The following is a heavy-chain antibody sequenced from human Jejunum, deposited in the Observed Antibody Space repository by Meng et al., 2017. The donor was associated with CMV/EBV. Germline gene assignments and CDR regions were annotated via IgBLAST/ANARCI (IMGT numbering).Heavy chain of an antibody. CDR3: TTRPRSGYSGHQGGY. Sequence: GFAFSNAWLRWVRQAPGKGLEWVGRIKSRTDDGTTEYAAPVKGRFTISRDDAKNTLYLQMNSLKTEDTAVYYCTTRPRSGYSGHQGGYWGQGTLVTVSS. V-gene: IGHV3-15*01. CDR2: IKSRTDDGTT. D-gene: IGHD5-12*01. CDR1: GFAFSNAW. J-gene: IGHJ4*02.